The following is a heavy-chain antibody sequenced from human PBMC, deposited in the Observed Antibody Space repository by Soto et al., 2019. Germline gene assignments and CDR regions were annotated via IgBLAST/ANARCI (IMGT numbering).Heavy chain of an antibody. D-gene: IGHD3-3*01. CDR3: ARELRFLEWLSGDYYYYGMEV. CDR1: GGSISSSSYY. J-gene: IGHJ6*02. Sequence: LSLTCTVSGGSISSSSYYWGWIRQPPGKGLEWIGSIYYSGSTYYNPSLKRRVTISVDTSKNQFSLKLSSVTAADTAVYYCARELRFLEWLSGDYYYYGMEVWGQGTKVTVSS. V-gene: IGHV4-39*01. CDR2: IYYSGST.